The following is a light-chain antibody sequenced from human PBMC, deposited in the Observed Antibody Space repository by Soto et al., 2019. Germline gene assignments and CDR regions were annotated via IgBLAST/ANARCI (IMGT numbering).Light chain of an antibody. V-gene: IGKV3-15*01. Sequence: EIVMTQSPVTLSVYPGERATLSCRASQSVSSSLAWYQQKPGQAPRLLIYGASARVTGVPARFGGSGSGTEFTLTLSSLQSEDFAVYYCQQYNNWPSTFGPGTKLVIK. CDR2: GAS. J-gene: IGKJ2*01. CDR3: QQYNNWPST. CDR1: QSVSSS.